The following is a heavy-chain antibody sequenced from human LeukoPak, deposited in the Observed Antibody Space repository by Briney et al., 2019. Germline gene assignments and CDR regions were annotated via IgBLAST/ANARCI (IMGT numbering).Heavy chain of an antibody. CDR2: IKQDGSEK. CDR3: ARDRGDYGGPFDY. D-gene: IGHD4-23*01. J-gene: IGHJ4*02. CDR1: GFTFSSQW. V-gene: IGHV3-7*01. Sequence: GGSLRLSCAASGFTFSSQWMSWVRQAPGKGLEWVANIKQDGSEKYYVDSVKGRFTISRDNAKNSLYLQMNSLRAEDTAVYYCARDRGDYGGPFDYWGQGTLVTVSS.